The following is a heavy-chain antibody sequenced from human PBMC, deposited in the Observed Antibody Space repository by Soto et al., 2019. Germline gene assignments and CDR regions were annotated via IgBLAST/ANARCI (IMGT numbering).Heavy chain of an antibody. CDR1: GDAITSSNYY. V-gene: IGHV4-39*01. Sequence: QLQLQESGPGLVKPSETLSLPCTVSGDAITSSNYYWGWLRQPPGKWLEWIGSIFYSGKTYYNPSLKSRTTRSVETSNNRVPLQVSSVTAAATAVYYCARHGKYSSGGFDWWGQGTLGTVSS. J-gene: IGHJ4*02. D-gene: IGHD6-19*01. CDR3: ARHGKYSSGGFDW. CDR2: IFYSGKT.